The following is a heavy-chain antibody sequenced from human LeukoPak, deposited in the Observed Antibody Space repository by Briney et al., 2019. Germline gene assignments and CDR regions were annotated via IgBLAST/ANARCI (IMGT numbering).Heavy chain of an antibody. V-gene: IGHV3-48*01. CDR1: GCIFSSYW. J-gene: IGHJ4*02. D-gene: IGHD6-13*01. CDR2: ISSSGSTI. Sequence: GGSLRLSCAASGCIFSSYWMSWVRQAPGKGLEWVSYISSSGSTIYYADSVKGRFTISRDNAKNSLYLQMNSLRAEDTAVYYCASLYSSSWYGFYWGQGTLVTVSS. CDR3: ASLYSSSWYGFY.